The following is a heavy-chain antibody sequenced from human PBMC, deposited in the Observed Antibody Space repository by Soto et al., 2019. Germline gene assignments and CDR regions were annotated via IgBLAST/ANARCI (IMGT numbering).Heavy chain of an antibody. Sequence: QVQLMESGGGVVQPGGSLRLSYVTSGFTFSPYAMHWFRQAPGKGLEWVAVTSSDGGTKFYADSVKGRFTVSRDNSKNTLYLQMNSLRPEDTAVYYCAREVVLTEWYFDNWGQGILVTVSS. J-gene: IGHJ4*02. V-gene: IGHV3-30-3*01. CDR3: AREVVLTEWYFDN. D-gene: IGHD2-21*01. CDR1: GFTFSPYA. CDR2: TSSDGGTK.